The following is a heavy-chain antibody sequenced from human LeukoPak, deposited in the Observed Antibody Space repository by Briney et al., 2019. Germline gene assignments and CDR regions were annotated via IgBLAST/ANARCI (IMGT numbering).Heavy chain of an antibody. Sequence: GGFLRLSCAASGFTFSSIWMSWVRLAPGKGLECVAMINQDGSAKYYADSVKGRFTVSRDHAKNSLFLQMNTLSDEDTAIYYCAGEPRMLAYWGQGTLVTVSS. CDR1: GFTFSSIW. J-gene: IGHJ4*02. CDR2: INQDGSAK. V-gene: IGHV3-7*01. CDR3: AGEPRMLAY. D-gene: IGHD3-10*02.